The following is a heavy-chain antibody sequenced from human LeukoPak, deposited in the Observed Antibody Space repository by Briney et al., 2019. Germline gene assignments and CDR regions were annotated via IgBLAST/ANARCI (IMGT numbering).Heavy chain of an antibody. V-gene: IGHV4-34*01. CDR3: ARADNQHYCSSTSRYPDYYYGMDV. CDR1: GGSFSGYY. D-gene: IGHD2-2*01. J-gene: IGHJ6*02. Sequence: SETLSLTCAVYGGSFSGYYWSWIRQPPGKGLEWIGEINHSGSTNYNPSLKSRVTISVDTSKNQFSLKLSSVTAADTAVYYCARADNQHYCSSTSRYPDYYYGMDVWGQGTAVTVSS. CDR2: INHSGST.